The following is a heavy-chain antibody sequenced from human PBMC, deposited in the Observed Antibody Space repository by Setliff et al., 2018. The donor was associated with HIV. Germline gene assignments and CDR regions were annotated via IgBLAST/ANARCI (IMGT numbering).Heavy chain of an antibody. D-gene: IGHD3-22*01. CDR3: ARDLSYDYDRSSDTFDY. V-gene: IGHV3-74*03. CDR2: INSDGTST. CDR1: GFTFSPYW. J-gene: IGHJ4*02. Sequence: GSLRLSCAASGFTFSPYWMHWVRQAPGKGLVWVSRINSDGTSTTYADSVKGRFTISRDNAKNTLYLQMNSLRAEDTAVYYCARDLSYDYDRSSDTFDYWGQGTLVTVSS.